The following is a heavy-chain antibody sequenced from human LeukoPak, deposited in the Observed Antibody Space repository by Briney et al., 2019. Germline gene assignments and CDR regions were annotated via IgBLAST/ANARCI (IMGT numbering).Heavy chain of an antibody. V-gene: IGHV3-7*01. CDR3: ARQNTRYSIRGAFDI. J-gene: IGHJ3*02. Sequence: GGPLRLSCAASGFTFSSYWMSWVRQAPGKGLEWVANIKQDGSEKYYVDSVKGRFTISRDNAKNSLYLQMNSLRAEDTAVYYCARQNTRYSIRGAFDIWGQGTMVTVSS. CDR1: GFTFSSYW. CDR2: IKQDGSEK. D-gene: IGHD2/OR15-2a*01.